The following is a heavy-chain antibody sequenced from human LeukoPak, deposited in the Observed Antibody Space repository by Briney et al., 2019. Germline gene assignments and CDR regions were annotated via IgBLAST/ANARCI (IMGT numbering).Heavy chain of an antibody. V-gene: IGHV1-8*01. Sequence: ASVKVSCKASGYTFTAHDINWVRQATGQGLEWMGWMNPNSGNTGFGQNFKGRVTMTRDTSTSTAYMELSSLRSEDTAVYYCARCFDVLTGHSYAYYYYYGLDIWGQGTTVIVSS. J-gene: IGHJ6*02. CDR3: ARCFDVLTGHSYAYYYYYGLDI. CDR1: GYTFTAHD. CDR2: MNPNSGNT. D-gene: IGHD3-9*01.